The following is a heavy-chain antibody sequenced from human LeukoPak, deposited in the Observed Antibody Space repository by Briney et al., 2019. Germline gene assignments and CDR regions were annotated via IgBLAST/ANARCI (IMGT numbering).Heavy chain of an antibody. CDR1: GFTFSSYS. J-gene: IGHJ3*02. CDR3: ARVVRDAFDI. CDR2: ISSSSSYI. Sequence: PGGSLRLSYAASGFTFSSYSMTWVRQAPGKGLEWVSSISSSSSYIYYADSVKGRFTISRDNAKNSLYLQMNSLRAEDTAVYYCARVVRDAFDIWGQGTMVTVSS. V-gene: IGHV3-21*01. D-gene: IGHD6-6*01.